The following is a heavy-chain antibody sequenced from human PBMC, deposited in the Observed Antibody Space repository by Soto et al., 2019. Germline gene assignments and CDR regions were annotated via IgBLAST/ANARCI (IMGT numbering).Heavy chain of an antibody. CDR2: ISAYNGNT. CDR1: GYTFTSYG. Sequence: ASVKVSCKASGYTFTSYGISWVRQAPGQGLERMGWISAYNGNTNYAQKLQGRVTMTTDTSTSTAYMELRSLRSDDTAVYYCARAETYYDILTGWTKYGMDVWGQGTTVTVSS. J-gene: IGHJ6*02. V-gene: IGHV1-18*01. CDR3: ARAETYYDILTGWTKYGMDV. D-gene: IGHD3-9*01.